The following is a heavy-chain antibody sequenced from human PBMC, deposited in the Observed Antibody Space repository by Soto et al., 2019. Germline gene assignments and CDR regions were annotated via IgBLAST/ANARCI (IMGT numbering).Heavy chain of an antibody. J-gene: IGHJ4*02. CDR3: ARLGTTVTNFDY. CDR2: IYHSGSA. Sequence: ESLSLSCAVSGYSISSGYYWGWIRQPPGKGLEWIVSIYHSGSAYYNPSLKSRVTISVDTSKNKFSLKLSSVTAADTAVYYCARLGTTVTNFDYWGQGTLVTVS. D-gene: IGHD4-17*01. CDR1: GYSISSGYY. V-gene: IGHV4-38-2*01.